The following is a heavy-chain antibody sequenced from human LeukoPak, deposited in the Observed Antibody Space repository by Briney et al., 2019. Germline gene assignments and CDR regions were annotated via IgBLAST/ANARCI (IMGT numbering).Heavy chain of an antibody. CDR1: GYTISSGYY. V-gene: IGHV4-38-2*02. Sequence: PSETLSLTCTVSGYTISSGYYWGWIRQPPGKGVEWIGSMYHSGTTYYNASLKSRATISVDTSKNQISLKMNSMTAAGTAVYYCVRGPLLWFAELRFDPWGQGTLVTVSS. CDR3: VRGPLLWFAELRFDP. J-gene: IGHJ5*02. D-gene: IGHD3-10*01. CDR2: MYHSGTT.